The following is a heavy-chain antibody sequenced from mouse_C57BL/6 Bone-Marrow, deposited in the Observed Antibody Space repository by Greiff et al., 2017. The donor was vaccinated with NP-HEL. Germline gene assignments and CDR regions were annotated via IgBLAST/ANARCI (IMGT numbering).Heavy chain of an antibody. D-gene: IGHD1-1*01. J-gene: IGHJ4*01. Sequence: VQLQQSGAELASPGASVTLSCKASGYTFTDHIMNWVKKRPGQGLEWIGRIYPVSGETNYNQKFMGKATFSVDRSSSTVYMVLNSLTSEYPAVYYCCITTVVATRGYYYAMDYWGQGTSVTVSS. CDR2: IYPVSGET. CDR3: CITTVVATRGYYYAMDY. V-gene: IGHV1-11*01. CDR1: GYTFTDHI.